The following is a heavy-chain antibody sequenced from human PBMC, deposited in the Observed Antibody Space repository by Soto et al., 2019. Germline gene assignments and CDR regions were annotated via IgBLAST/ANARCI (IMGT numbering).Heavy chain of an antibody. CDR1: GFTFTSYG. CDR3: AREDSDYDNWFDP. J-gene: IGHJ5*02. D-gene: IGHD5-12*01. V-gene: IGHV3-33*01. Sequence: GGSLRLSCAASGFTFTSYGMHWVRQAPGQGLEWVAGIWCNSRNEYYADSVKGRFTISRDNAKNSLYLQMNSLRAEDTAVYYCAREDSDYDNWFDPWGQGTLVTVS. CDR2: IWCNSRNE.